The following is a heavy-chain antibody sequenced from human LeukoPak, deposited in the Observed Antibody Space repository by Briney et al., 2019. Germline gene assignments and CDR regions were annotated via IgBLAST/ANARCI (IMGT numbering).Heavy chain of an antibody. Sequence: GGSLRLSCAASGFTFRDYYMSWFRQAPGKGLEWVSFISSSASAIHYADSVKGRFTISRDNAKSSLYLQMDSLRAEDTAVYYCARGAIVTTRGPWFDPWGRGTLVTVSS. V-gene: IGHV3-11*01. D-gene: IGHD4-11*01. CDR1: GFTFRDYY. J-gene: IGHJ5*02. CDR3: ARGAIVTTRGPWFDP. CDR2: ISSSASAI.